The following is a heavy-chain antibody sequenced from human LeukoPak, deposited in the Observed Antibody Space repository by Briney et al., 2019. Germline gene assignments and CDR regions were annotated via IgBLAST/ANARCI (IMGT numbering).Heavy chain of an antibody. CDR3: AREGRGEFFEY. D-gene: IGHD3-10*01. CDR2: INQDGSEK. V-gene: IGHV3-7*01. Sequence: EGSLRLSCAASGFTFSSYWMNWVRQAPGKGLEWVANINQDGSEKYYVDSVKGRFTISRDNGKNSLYLQLNSLRAEDTAVYYCAREGRGEFFEYWGEGTLVTVSS. CDR1: GFTFSSYW. J-gene: IGHJ4*02.